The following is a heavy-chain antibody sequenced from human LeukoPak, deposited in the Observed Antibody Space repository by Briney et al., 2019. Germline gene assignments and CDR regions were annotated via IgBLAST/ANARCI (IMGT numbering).Heavy chain of an antibody. D-gene: IGHD5-18*01. Sequence: PSETLSLTCTVSGGSISSGGYYWSWIRQHPGKGLEWIGYIYYSGSTYYNPSLKSRVTISVDTSKNQFSLKLSSVTAADTAVYHCARAAKDTAMVEDYWGQGTLVTVSS. V-gene: IGHV4-31*03. CDR2: IYYSGST. CDR3: ARAAKDTAMVEDY. CDR1: GGSISSGGYY. J-gene: IGHJ4*02.